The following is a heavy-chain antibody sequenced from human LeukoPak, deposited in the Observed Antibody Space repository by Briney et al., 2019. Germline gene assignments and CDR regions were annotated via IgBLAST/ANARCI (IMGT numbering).Heavy chain of an antibody. J-gene: IGHJ4*02. D-gene: IGHD3-22*01. V-gene: IGHV3-9*03. CDR2: ISWNSGSI. CDR1: GFTFSSYA. CDR3: AKDISHYYDSSGPYFDY. Sequence: GGSLRLSCAASGFTFSSYAMSWVRQAPGKGLEWVSGISWNSGSIGYADSVKGRFTISRDNAKNSLYLQMNSLRAEDMALYYCAKDISHYYDSSGPYFDYWGQGTLVTVSS.